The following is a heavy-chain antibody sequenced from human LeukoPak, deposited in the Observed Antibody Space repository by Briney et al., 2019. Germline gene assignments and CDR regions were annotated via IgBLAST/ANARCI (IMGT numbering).Heavy chain of an antibody. J-gene: IGHJ5*02. D-gene: IGHD3-22*01. CDR2: IYTSGST. V-gene: IGHV4-4*07. CDR1: GMSISSYY. CDR3: ARDLGEGYDSSGYYYTKRNWFDP. Sequence: SETLSLTCSVSGMSISSYYWTWIRQPAGKGLEWIGRIYTSGSTNYNPSLKSRVTISVDTSKNQFSLKLSSVTAADTAVYYCARDLGEGYDSSGYYYTKRNWFDPWGQGTLVTVSS.